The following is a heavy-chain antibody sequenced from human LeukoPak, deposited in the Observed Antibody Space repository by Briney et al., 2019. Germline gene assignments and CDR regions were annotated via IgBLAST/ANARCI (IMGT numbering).Heavy chain of an antibody. J-gene: IGHJ3*02. V-gene: IGHV3-23*01. Sequence: SGGSLRLSCAASGFTLRSYAMSWVRQAPGKGLEWVSTISASAGSSYYADAVKGRFTISSDNSKNTLYLQMNSLRVEDTAVYYCAKDPPEGWFGELSIPIWGQGTMVTVSS. CDR3: AKDPPEGWFGELSIPI. CDR1: GFTLRSYA. CDR2: ISASAGSS. D-gene: IGHD3-10*01.